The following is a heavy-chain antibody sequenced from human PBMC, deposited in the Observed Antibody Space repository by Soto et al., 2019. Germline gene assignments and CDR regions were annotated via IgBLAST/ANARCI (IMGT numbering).Heavy chain of an antibody. CDR3: ARIVGADRRWFDP. V-gene: IGHV1-18*01. J-gene: IGHJ5*02. CDR2: ISVYNGST. Sequence: ASVKVSCKASGYTFTSYGISWVRQAPGQGLEWMGWISVYNGSTNYAQKLQGRVTMTTDTSTSTVYMELRSLRSDDTAVYYCARIVGADRRWFDPWGQGTLVTVSS. CDR1: GYTFTSYG. D-gene: IGHD1-26*01.